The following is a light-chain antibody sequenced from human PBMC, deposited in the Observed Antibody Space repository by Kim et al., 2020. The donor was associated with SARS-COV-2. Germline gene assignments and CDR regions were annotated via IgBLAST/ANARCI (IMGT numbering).Light chain of an antibody. CDR3: QQYGYSPWT. J-gene: IGKJ1*01. CDR1: QSVSDSN. Sequence: SPGVRATLSCRASQSVSDSNLAWYQHKPGRAPRLLIYGVSTRATGIPDRFSGSGSGTDFTLTISRLEPEDFAMYYCQQYGYSPWTFGQGTKVDIK. CDR2: GVS. V-gene: IGKV3-20*01.